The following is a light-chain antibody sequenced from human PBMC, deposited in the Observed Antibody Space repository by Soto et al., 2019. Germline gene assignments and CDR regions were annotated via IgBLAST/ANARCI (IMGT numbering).Light chain of an antibody. CDR2: EVS. V-gene: IGLV2-8*01. CDR1: SSDVGGYNY. Sequence: QSALTQPPSASGSPGQSVTISCTGTSSDVGGYNYVSWYQQHPGKAPKLMIYEVSKRPSGVPDRFSGSKSGNTASLTVSGLQAEDEADYYCSSYAGSHNLFGGGTKGDRP. CDR3: SSYAGSHNL. J-gene: IGLJ2*01.